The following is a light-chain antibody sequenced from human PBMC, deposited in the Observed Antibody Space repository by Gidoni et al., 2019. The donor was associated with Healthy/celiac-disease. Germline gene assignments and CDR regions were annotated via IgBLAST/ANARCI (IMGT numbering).Light chain of an antibody. J-gene: IGKJ3*01. Sequence: IVFTHSPATLSLSPGERATLACRASQRVSSYLAWYQQKPGQAPRLLIYDASNRATGIPARFSGSGSGTDFTLTISSLEPEDFAVYYCQQRSNWPMVTFGPGTKVDIK. CDR3: QQRSNWPMVT. CDR1: QRVSSY. V-gene: IGKV3-11*01. CDR2: DAS.